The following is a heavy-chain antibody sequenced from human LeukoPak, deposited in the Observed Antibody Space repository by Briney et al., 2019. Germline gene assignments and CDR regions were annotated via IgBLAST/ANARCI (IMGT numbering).Heavy chain of an antibody. V-gene: IGHV1-18*01. CDR3: ARDREGYSYGHDAFDI. J-gene: IGHJ3*02. Sequence: ASVKVSCKASGYTFTSYVISWVRPPPAPGLEWVGWISAYNGNTNYAQKLQGRVTMTTDTSTSTAYMELRSLRSDDTAVYYCARDREGYSYGHDAFDIWGQGTMVTVSS. D-gene: IGHD5-18*01. CDR1: GYTFTSYV. CDR2: ISAYNGNT.